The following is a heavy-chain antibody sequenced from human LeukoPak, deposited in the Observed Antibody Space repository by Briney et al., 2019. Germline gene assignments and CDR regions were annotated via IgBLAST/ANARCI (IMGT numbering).Heavy chain of an antibody. CDR3: ARALRGYYDSSGYPYYYYMDV. J-gene: IGHJ6*03. V-gene: IGHV1-69*05. CDR1: GGTFSSYA. CDR2: IIPIFGTA. D-gene: IGHD3-22*01. Sequence: SVKVSCKASGGTFSSYAISWVRQAPGQGLEWMGGIIPIFGTANYAQKFQGRVTSTTDESTSTAYMELSSLRSEDTAVYYCARALRGYYDSSGYPYYYYMDVWGKGTTVTVSS.